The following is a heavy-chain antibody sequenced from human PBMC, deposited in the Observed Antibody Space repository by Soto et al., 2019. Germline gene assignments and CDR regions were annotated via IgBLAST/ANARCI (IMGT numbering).Heavy chain of an antibody. Sequence: EVQLVESGGGLVQPGGSLRLSCAASGFTFSSYSMNWVRQAPGKGLEWVSYISSSSSTIYYADSVKGRFTISRDNAKNSLYLQMNSLRAEDTAVYYCARVVESGWGDYWGQGTLVTVSS. D-gene: IGHD3-10*01. CDR2: ISSSSSTI. V-gene: IGHV3-48*01. CDR3: ARVVESGWGDY. CDR1: GFTFSSYS. J-gene: IGHJ4*02.